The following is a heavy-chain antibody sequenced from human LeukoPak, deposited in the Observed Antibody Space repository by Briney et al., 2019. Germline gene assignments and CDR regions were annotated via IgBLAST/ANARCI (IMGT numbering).Heavy chain of an antibody. V-gene: IGHV4-30-4*01. Sequence: PSQTLSLTGSVSGGSISSGDYYWSWIRQPPGKGLEWIGYIYYSGSTYYNPSLKSRVTISEDTSTNQFSLKLSSVPAADTAVYYCARERWDDVFDIWGQGTMVTVSS. J-gene: IGHJ3*02. D-gene: IGHD1-26*01. CDR1: GGSISSGDYY. CDR2: IYYSGST. CDR3: ARERWDDVFDI.